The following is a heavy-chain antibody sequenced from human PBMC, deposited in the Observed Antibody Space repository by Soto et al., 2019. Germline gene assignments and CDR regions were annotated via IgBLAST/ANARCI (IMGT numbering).Heavy chain of an antibody. CDR1: GGTFSSYT. D-gene: IGHD4-17*01. CDR2: IIPILGIA. CDR3: ARASKDDGDYFPMWFDP. Sequence: QVQLVQSGAEVKKPGSSVKVSCKASGGTFSSYTISWVRQAPGQGLEWMGRIIPILGIANYAQKFQGRVTITADKSTSTAYMELSSLRSEDTAVYYCARASKDDGDYFPMWFDPWGQGTLVTVSS. V-gene: IGHV1-69*02. J-gene: IGHJ5*02.